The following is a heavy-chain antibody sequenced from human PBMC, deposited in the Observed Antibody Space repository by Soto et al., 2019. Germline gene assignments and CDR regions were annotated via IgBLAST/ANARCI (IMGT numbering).Heavy chain of an antibody. D-gene: IGHD3-10*01. Sequence: QVQLVESGGGVVQPGRSLRLSCAASGFTFSNYAMHWVRQAPGKGLEWVAVISYDGSNKYYADSVKGRFTISRDNSKNSLYLQLKSLSADDTAVYYCAKGVEVRGVDAFDIWGQGTMVTVAS. J-gene: IGHJ3*02. CDR1: GFTFSNYA. CDR2: ISYDGSNK. CDR3: AKGVEVRGVDAFDI. V-gene: IGHV3-30*18.